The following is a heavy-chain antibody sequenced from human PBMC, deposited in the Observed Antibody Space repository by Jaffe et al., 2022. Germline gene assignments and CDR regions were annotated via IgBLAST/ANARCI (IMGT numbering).Heavy chain of an antibody. Sequence: EVQLLESGGGLVQPGGSLRLSCVASGFTFNTYIMSWVRQAPGKGLERVSGISTGSASTYYADSVKGRFTISRDNSKNTLSLQMNSLRADDTAVYYCVRGGTGTPFDLWGLGTLVTVAS. CDR1: GFTFNTYI. CDR3: VRGGTGTPFDL. D-gene: IGHD1-1*01. CDR2: ISTGSAST. J-gene: IGHJ4*02. V-gene: IGHV3-23*01.